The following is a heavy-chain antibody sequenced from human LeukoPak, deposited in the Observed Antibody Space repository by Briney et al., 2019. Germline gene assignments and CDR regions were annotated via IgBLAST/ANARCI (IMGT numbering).Heavy chain of an antibody. CDR2: IYYSGIT. V-gene: IGHV4-59*01. CDR3: ARELRYYYGMDV. CDR1: GGSISTYY. Sequence: SETLSLTCTVSGGSISTYYWSWIRQPPGKGLEWIGYIYYSGITNYNPSLKSRATISVDTSKNQFSLKLSSVTAADTAVYYCARELRYYYGMDVWGQGTTVTVSS. J-gene: IGHJ6*02.